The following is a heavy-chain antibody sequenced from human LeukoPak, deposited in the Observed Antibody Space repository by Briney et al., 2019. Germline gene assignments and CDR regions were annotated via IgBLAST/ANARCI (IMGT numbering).Heavy chain of an antibody. CDR2: ISYDGSNK. Sequence: GTSLRLSCAASGFSFRDYAMHWVRQAPGKGLEWVAVISYDGSNKYYADSVKGRFTISRDNSKNTLYLQMNSLRAEDTAVYYCARDRDSSGCFDYWGQGTLVTVSS. J-gene: IGHJ4*02. V-gene: IGHV3-30*04. CDR1: GFSFRDYA. D-gene: IGHD3-22*01. CDR3: ARDRDSSGCFDY.